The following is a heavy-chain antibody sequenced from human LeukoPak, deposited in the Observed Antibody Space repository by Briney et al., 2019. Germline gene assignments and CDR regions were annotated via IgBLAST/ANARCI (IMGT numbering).Heavy chain of an antibody. J-gene: IGHJ3*02. Sequence: SETLSLTCTVSGGSISSYYWSRIRQPPGKGLEWIGYIYYSGSTNYNPSLKSRVTISVDTSKNQFSLKLSSATAADTAVYYCARDPEGAFDIWGQGTMVTVSS. CDR2: IYYSGST. CDR1: GGSISSYY. CDR3: ARDPEGAFDI. V-gene: IGHV4-59*01.